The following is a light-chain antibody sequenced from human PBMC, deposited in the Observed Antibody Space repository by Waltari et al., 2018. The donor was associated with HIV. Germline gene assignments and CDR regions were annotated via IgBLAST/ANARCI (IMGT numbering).Light chain of an antibody. CDR1: QSISSY. CDR2: AAS. V-gene: IGKV1-39*01. Sequence: DIKITQSPSSLSASVGDRVTITCRASQSISSYLNWYQQKPGKAPKLLIYAASSLQSGVPSRFSGSGSGTDFTLTISSLQPEDFATYYCQQSYITPAFGQGTKLEIK. J-gene: IGKJ2*01. CDR3: QQSYITPA.